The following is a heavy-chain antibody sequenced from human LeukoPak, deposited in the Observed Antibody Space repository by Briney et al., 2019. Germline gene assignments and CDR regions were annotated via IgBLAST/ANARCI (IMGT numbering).Heavy chain of an antibody. CDR3: AKDFCDH. Sequence: GGSLRLSCAASGFIFSSYAMMWVRQAPGKGLEWVSSMDSTSSFIYNADSRKGRFTVSRDNGKNSLYLQMNRLRAEDTAVYYCAKDFCDHWGQGTLVTVSS. CDR1: GFIFSSYA. CDR2: MDSTSSFI. V-gene: IGHV3-21*01. J-gene: IGHJ5*02. D-gene: IGHD3-3*01.